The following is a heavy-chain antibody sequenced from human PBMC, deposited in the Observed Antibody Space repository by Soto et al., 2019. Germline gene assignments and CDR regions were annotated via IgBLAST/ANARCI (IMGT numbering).Heavy chain of an antibody. V-gene: IGHV1-18*01. CDR2: INVYNGNT. CDR3: ARGVGSGSYSNQHDWFDP. Sequence: QVQLVQSGGEVKKPGASVKVSCKASGYTFTNYGISWVRQAPGQGLEWMGWINVYNGNTKYAQKVQGRVTMTTYTSTSTAYMELRSLSSDDTAVYYCARGVGSGSYSNQHDWFDPWGQGTLVTVSS. D-gene: IGHD3-10*01. J-gene: IGHJ5*02. CDR1: GYTFTNYG.